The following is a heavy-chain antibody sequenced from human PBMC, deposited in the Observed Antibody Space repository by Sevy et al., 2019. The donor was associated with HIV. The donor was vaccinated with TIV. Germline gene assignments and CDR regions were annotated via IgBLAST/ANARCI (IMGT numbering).Heavy chain of an antibody. J-gene: IGHJ6*02. V-gene: IGHV4-59*01. Sequence: SETLSLTCTVSGGSISSYYWSWIRQPPGKGLEWIGYIYYSGSTNYNPSLKSRVTISVDTSKNQFSLKLSSVTAADTAVYYFARDPGVENDGSGSSPYGMDVWGQGTTVTVSS. CDR3: ARDPGVENDGSGSSPYGMDV. D-gene: IGHD3-10*01. CDR1: GGSISSYY. CDR2: IYYSGST.